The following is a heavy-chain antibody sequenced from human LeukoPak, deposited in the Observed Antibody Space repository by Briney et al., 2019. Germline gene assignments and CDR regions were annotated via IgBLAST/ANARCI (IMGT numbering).Heavy chain of an antibody. CDR3: ARAGIAAAGTEDY. Sequence: PSETLSLTCTVSGGSISSGGYYWSWIRQHPGKGLEWIGYIYYSGSTYYNPSLKSRVTISVDTSKNQFSLKLSSVTAADTAVYYCARAGIAAAGTEDYWGQGTLVTVSS. CDR1: GGSISSGGYY. CDR2: IYYSGST. J-gene: IGHJ4*02. V-gene: IGHV4-31*03. D-gene: IGHD6-13*01.